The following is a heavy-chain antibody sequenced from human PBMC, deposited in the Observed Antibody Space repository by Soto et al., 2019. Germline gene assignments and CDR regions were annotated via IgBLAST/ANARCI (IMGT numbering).Heavy chain of an antibody. J-gene: IGHJ3*02. CDR2: FDPEDGET. V-gene: IGHV1-24*01. CDR3: ATDAHRGYVGESSGYYVLGDAFEI. D-gene: IGHD3-22*01. CDR1: GYTLTELS. Sequence: ASVKVSCKVSGYTLTELSMHWVRQAPGKGLEWMGGFDPEDGETIYAQKFQGRVTMTEDTSTDTAYMELSSLRSEDTAVYYCATDAHRGYVGESSGYYVLGDAFEIWGQGTMVTVSS.